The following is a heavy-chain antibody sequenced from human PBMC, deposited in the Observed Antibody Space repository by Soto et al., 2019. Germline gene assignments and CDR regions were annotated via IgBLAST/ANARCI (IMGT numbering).Heavy chain of an antibody. Sequence: SETLSLTCAVYGGSFSGYYWSWIRQPPGKGLEWIGEINHSGSTNYNPSLKSRVTISVDTSKNQFSLKLSSVTAADTAVYYCAREATVTTTNYYYYMDVWGKGTTVTVSS. CDR2: INHSGST. J-gene: IGHJ6*03. V-gene: IGHV4-34*01. D-gene: IGHD4-4*01. CDR3: AREATVTTTNYYYYMDV. CDR1: GGSFSGYY.